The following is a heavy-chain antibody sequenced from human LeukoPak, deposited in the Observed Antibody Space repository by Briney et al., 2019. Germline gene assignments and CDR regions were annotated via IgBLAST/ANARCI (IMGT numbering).Heavy chain of an antibody. CDR1: GFTFSTYW. V-gene: IGHV3-7*01. D-gene: IGHD3-22*01. CDR3: AKDTNYYDSMGFDY. CDR2: IKTDGSEK. Sequence: GGSLRLSCAASGFTFSTYWMSWVRQAPGKGLEWVANIKTDGSEKYYVDSVKGRFAISRDNAKNSLYLQMNSLRGEDTAVYYCAKDTNYYDSMGFDYWGQGTLVTVSS. J-gene: IGHJ4*02.